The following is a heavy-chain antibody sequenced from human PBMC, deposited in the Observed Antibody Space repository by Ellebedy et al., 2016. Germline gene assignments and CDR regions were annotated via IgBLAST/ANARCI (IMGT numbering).Heavy chain of an antibody. V-gene: IGHV3-9*01. D-gene: IGHD1-1*01. Sequence: GGSLRLSXAASGFTFSSYAMSWVRQAPGKGLEWVSGISWNSGSIGYADSVKGRFTISRDNAKNSLYLQMNSLRAEDTALYYCAKANWNDGAFDIWGQGTMVTVSS. J-gene: IGHJ3*02. CDR1: GFTFSSYA. CDR2: ISWNSGSI. CDR3: AKANWNDGAFDI.